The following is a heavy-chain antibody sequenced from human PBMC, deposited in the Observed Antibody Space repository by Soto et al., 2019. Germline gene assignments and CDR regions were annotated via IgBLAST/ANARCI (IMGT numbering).Heavy chain of an antibody. CDR2: INHSGST. CDR3: ARVTGRYYYGMDV. Sequence: QVQLQQWGAGLLKPSETLSLTCAVYGGSFSGYYWSWIRQPPGKGLEWIGEINHSGSTNYNPSLKSRVTLSVDTSKHQFSLKLSSVTAADTAVYYCARVTGRYYYGMDVWGQGTTVTVSS. CDR1: GGSFSGYY. V-gene: IGHV4-34*01. J-gene: IGHJ6*02.